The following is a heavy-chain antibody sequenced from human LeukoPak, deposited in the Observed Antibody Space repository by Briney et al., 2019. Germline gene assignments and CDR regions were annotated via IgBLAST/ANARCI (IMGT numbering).Heavy chain of an antibody. CDR3: ARDPLDPTMIVDEAFDI. D-gene: IGHD3-22*01. Sequence: PGGSLRLSCAASGFTVSSNYMSWVRQAPGKGLEWVSVIYSGGSTYYADSVKGRFTISRDNSKNTLYLQMNSLRAEDTAVYYCARDPLDPTMIVDEAFDIWGRGTMVTVSS. CDR2: IYSGGST. CDR1: GFTVSSNY. V-gene: IGHV3-53*01. J-gene: IGHJ3*02.